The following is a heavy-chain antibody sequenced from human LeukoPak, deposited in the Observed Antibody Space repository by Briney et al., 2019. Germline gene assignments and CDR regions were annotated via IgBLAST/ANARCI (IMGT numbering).Heavy chain of an antibody. CDR2: INSDGSST. J-gene: IGHJ3*02. Sequence: AGGSLRLSCAASGFTFSSYWMHWVRQAPGKGLVWVSRINSDGSSTSYADSVKGRFTISRDNSKKTLYLQMNSLRAEDTAIYYCAKALFGDRRVGAFDIWGLGTMLTVSS. CDR3: AKALFGDRRVGAFDI. V-gene: IGHV3-74*01. CDR1: GFTFSSYW. D-gene: IGHD3-10*02.